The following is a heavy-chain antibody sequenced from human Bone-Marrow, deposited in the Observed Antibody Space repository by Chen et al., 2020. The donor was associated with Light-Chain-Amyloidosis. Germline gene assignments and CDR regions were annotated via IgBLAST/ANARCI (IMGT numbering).Heavy chain of an antibody. J-gene: IGHJ4*02. V-gene: IGHV4-39*01. Sequence: QLPLQESGPGLVKTSETLSLTCTVPSGSISSDNYYWGWIRQPPGQGLEWIGSIYFRGDTYYRPSLRSRVTISVDTSKNQFSLILNSMTAADTAVYYCVRQRRGIGWLPVYWGQGTLVTVSS. CDR1: SGSISSDNYY. CDR2: IYFRGDT. D-gene: IGHD3-9*01. CDR3: VRQRRGIGWLPVY.